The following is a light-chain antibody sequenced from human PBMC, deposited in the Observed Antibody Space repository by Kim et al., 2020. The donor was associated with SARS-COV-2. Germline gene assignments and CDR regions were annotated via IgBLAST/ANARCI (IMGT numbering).Light chain of an antibody. Sequence: GQRVTISCSGSSSNIGSGHVYWYQQLPGTAPKHLIYTNNQRPSGVPDRFSGSKSGTSASLAISGLRSEDEAEYYCATWDDSLSGWVFGGGTQLTVL. CDR3: ATWDDSLSGWV. V-gene: IGLV1-47*01. CDR2: TNN. J-gene: IGLJ3*02. CDR1: SSNIGSGH.